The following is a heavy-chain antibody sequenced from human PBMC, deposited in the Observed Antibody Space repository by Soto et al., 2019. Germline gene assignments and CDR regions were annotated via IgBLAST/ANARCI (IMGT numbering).Heavy chain of an antibody. J-gene: IGHJ6*03. CDR3: AKVLDGSGWYPIGMDV. Sequence: QVQLVESGGGVVQPGRSLRLSCAASGFTFSSYGMHWVRQAPGKGLEWVAVISYDGSNKYYADSVKGRFTISRDNSKNTLYLQMNSLRAEDTAVYYCAKVLDGSGWYPIGMDVGVKGTTVTVSS. D-gene: IGHD6-19*01. V-gene: IGHV3-30*18. CDR2: ISYDGSNK. CDR1: GFTFSSYG.